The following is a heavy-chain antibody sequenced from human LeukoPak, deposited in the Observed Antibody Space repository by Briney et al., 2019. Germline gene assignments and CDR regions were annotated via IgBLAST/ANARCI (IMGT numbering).Heavy chain of an antibody. Sequence: GGSLRLSCAASGFTVSSNYMSWVRQAPGKGLEWVSVIYSGGNTYYADSVKGRFTISRDSSKNTLYLQMNSLRPEDTAVYYCARFYYMDVWGKGTTVTVSS. CDR3: ARFYYMDV. CDR1: GFTVSSNY. CDR2: IYSGGNT. V-gene: IGHV3-66*02. J-gene: IGHJ6*03.